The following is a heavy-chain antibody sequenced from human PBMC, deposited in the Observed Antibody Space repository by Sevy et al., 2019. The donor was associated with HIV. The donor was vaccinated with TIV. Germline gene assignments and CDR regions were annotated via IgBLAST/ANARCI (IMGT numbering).Heavy chain of an antibody. D-gene: IGHD3-16*01. CDR1: GYSFISYG. J-gene: IGHJ6*03. V-gene: IGHV1-18*01. CDR2: ISPYNGHA. Sequence: ASVKVSCKASGYSFISYGINWVRQAPGQGLEWMGWISPYNGHASSALKFQDRVTLTTDTSTSTAYMELRSLRSDDTAVYYCARDDTYSDPARYHYAYMDVWGQGTTVTVSS. CDR3: ARDDTYSDPARYHYAYMDV.